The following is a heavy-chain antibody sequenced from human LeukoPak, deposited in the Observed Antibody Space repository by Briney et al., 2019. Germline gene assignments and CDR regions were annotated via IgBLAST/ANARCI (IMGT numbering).Heavy chain of an antibody. Sequence: GGSLRLSCAASGFTFSSYTMNWVRQAPGKGLERVSCISGSSVYIYYADSLKGRFTISRDNAKNSLYLQMNGLRAEDTAVYYCARVSVAGAVIDAFDMWGQGTMVTVSS. D-gene: IGHD6-19*01. V-gene: IGHV3-21*01. CDR2: ISGSSVYI. J-gene: IGHJ3*02. CDR3: ARVSVAGAVIDAFDM. CDR1: GFTFSSYT.